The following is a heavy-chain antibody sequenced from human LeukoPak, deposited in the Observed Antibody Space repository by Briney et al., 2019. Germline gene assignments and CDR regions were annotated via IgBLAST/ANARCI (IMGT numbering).Heavy chain of an antibody. D-gene: IGHD3-10*01. Sequence: PGGSLRLSCAASGFTFSSYEMNWVRQAPGKGLEWVSAIYSSGSTYYAASVKGRFTISRDNSKNTLYLQMNSLRAEDTDVYYCASRSLWYGEDYWGQGTLVTVSS. J-gene: IGHJ4*02. CDR2: IYSSGST. CDR3: ASRSLWYGEDY. V-gene: IGHV3-53*01. CDR1: GFTFSSYE.